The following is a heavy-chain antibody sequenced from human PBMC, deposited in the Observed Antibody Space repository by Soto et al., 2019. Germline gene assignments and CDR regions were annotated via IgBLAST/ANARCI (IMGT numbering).Heavy chain of an antibody. CDR3: ARDLYSSGWHESFDDY. Sequence: PGGSLRLSCAASGFVFGSYSMNWVRQAPGKGLQWVAYISSSSGTTYYGDSLKGRFTISRDNAKNSLYLQINSLRAEDTAVYYCARDLYSSGWHESFDDYWSQGTLVTVS. J-gene: IGHJ4*02. V-gene: IGHV3-48*01. D-gene: IGHD6-19*01. CDR1: GFVFGSYS. CDR2: ISSSSGTT.